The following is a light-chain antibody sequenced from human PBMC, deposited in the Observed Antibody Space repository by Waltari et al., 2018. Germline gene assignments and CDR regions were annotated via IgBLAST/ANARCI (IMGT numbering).Light chain of an antibody. CDR2: EGT. Sequence: QSALTQPASVSGSPGQSITISCAGATSDVVTYSLVSWYQQHPGNPPKLMIHEGTQRPSGISNRFSGSNSDNTASLTISGLQFEDEAYYYCCSYAGSSPLFGGGTRVTAL. CDR1: TSDVVTYSL. J-gene: IGLJ3*02. V-gene: IGLV2-23*01. CDR3: CSYAGSSPL.